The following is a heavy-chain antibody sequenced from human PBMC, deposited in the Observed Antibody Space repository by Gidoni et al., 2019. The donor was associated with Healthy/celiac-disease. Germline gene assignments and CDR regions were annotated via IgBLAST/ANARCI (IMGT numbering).Heavy chain of an antibody. J-gene: IGHJ6*02. CDR3: ARGYSGYDGYYYYGMDV. CDR1: GFTFDDYC. V-gene: IGHV3-20*04. Sequence: EVQLVESGGGVVRPGGSLRLSCAASGFTFDDYCMSWVRHAPGKGLEWVSGINWNGGSTGYADSVKGRFTISRDNAKNSLYLQMNSLRAEDTALYYCARGYSGYDGYYYYGMDVWGQGTTVTVSS. CDR2: INWNGGST. D-gene: IGHD5-12*01.